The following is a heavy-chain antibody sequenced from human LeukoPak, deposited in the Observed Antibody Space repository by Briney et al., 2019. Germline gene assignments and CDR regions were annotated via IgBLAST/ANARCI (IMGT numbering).Heavy chain of an antibody. CDR1: GYTVTSYG. J-gene: IGHJ5*02. V-gene: IGHV1-18*01. CDR3: ARGGLGYCSGGSCPSNWFDP. Sequence: ASVKVSCRASGYTVTSYGISWVRQAPGQGLEWMGWISPYNGDTNSAQKLQGRVTMTTDTSTSTVYMDLRSLRPDDTAVYYCARGGLGYCSGGSCPSNWFDPWGQGTLVTVSS. CDR2: ISPYNGDT. D-gene: IGHD2-15*01.